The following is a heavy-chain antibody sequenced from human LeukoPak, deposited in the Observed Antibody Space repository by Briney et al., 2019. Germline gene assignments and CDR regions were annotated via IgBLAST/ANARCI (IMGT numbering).Heavy chain of an antibody. J-gene: IGHJ6*03. D-gene: IGHD3-10*01. CDR3: ARGPPMRFGESLFYYYYYMDV. CDR1: GYTFTSYD. CDR2: MNPNSGNT. Sequence: ASVKVSCKASGYTFTSYDINWVRQATGQGLEWMGWMNPNSGNTGYAQKFQGRVTITRNASISTAYMELSSLRSEDTAVYYCARGPPMRFGESLFYYYYYMDVWGKGTMVTVSS. V-gene: IGHV1-8*03.